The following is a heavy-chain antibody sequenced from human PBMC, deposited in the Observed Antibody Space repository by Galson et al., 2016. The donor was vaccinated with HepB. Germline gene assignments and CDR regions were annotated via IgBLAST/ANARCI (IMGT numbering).Heavy chain of an antibody. V-gene: IGHV3-30*03. CDR1: GYTFSSCI. CDR3: ARGEIGTTLD. Sequence: SLRLSCAASGYTFSSCIIHWVRQAPGKGLEWVSVISYLGISQDYADSVKGRFTISRDNPRNTLYLQMDSLTTEDTAVYYCARGEIGTTLDWGQGALVTVSS. CDR2: ISYLGISQ. J-gene: IGHJ4*02. D-gene: IGHD4-23*01.